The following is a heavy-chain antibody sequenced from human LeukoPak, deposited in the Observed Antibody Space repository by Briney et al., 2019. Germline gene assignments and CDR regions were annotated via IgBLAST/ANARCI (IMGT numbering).Heavy chain of an antibody. CDR2: IYHSGRT. CDR3: ARQRTVVTPEFFDY. J-gene: IGHJ4*02. D-gene: IGHD4-23*01. V-gene: IGHV4-4*02. Sequence: SETLSLTCAVSGGSISRSYWWSWVRQTPGKGLEWIGEIYHSGRTNYNPSLKSRVTISVDKSKNHFSLKLNSVTAADTAIYYCARQRTVVTPEFFDYWGQGTLVIVSS. CDR1: GGSISRSYW.